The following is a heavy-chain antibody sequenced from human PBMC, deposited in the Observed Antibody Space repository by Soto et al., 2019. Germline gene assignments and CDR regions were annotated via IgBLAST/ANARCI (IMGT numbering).Heavy chain of an antibody. Sequence: GGSLRLSCAASGFTFSSYLMSWVRQSPGKGLEWVANIKQDGSEKYYVDSVKGRFTISRDNAKNSLYLQMNSLRAEDTAVYYCARDIWGWVNNVYYYYGMDVWGQGTTVTV. D-gene: IGHD3-16*01. CDR3: ARDIWGWVNNVYYYYGMDV. V-gene: IGHV3-7*01. CDR1: GFTFSSYL. CDR2: IKQDGSEK. J-gene: IGHJ6*02.